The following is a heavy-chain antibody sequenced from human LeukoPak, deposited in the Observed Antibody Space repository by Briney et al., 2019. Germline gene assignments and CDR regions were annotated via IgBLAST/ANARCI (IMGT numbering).Heavy chain of an antibody. CDR2: INPNSGST. J-gene: IGHJ4*02. V-gene: IGHV1-2*02. CDR3: ARVIVEYYCDSSGYSPFDY. Sequence: GASVKVSCKASGYAFTGYYMHRVRQAPGQGLEWMGWINPNSGSTNYAQKFQGRVTMTRDTSISTAYMELSRLRSDDTAVYYCARVIVEYYCDSSGYSPFDYWGQGTLVTVPS. CDR1: GYAFTGYY. D-gene: IGHD3-22*01.